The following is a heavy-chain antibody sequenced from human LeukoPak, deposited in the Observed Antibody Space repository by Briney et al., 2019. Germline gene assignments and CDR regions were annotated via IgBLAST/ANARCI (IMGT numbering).Heavy chain of an antibody. J-gene: IGHJ5*02. CDR3: ARVIRWFDA. CDR2: INRDGSQT. V-gene: IGHV3-74*01. Sequence: PGGSLRLSCAASGFTLSNYWMHWVRQAPGKGLVWASRINRDGSQTTYADSVKGRFTISRDNAKNTLYLQMNSLRAEDTAVYYCARVIRWFDAWGQGTLVT. CDR1: GFTLSNYW.